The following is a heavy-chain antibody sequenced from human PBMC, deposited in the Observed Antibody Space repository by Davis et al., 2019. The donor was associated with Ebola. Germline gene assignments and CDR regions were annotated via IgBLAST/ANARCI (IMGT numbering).Heavy chain of an antibody. D-gene: IGHD4/OR15-4a*01. CDR3: ALTTYYYYGMDV. CDR1: GFTFSSYW. Sequence: GESLKISCAASGFTFSSYWMHWVRQAPGKGLVWVSRINSDGSSTSYADSVKGRFTISRDNSKNTLYLQMNSLRAEDTAVYYCALTTYYYYGMDVWGQGTTVTVSS. V-gene: IGHV3-74*01. J-gene: IGHJ6*02. CDR2: INSDGSST.